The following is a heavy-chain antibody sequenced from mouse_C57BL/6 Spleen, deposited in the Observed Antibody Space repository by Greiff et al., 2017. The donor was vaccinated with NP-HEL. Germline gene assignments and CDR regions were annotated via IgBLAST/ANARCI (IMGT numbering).Heavy chain of an antibody. CDR3: ALDYYSNLYYAMDY. CDR1: GYSFTSYW. CDR2: INPSSGYT. J-gene: IGHJ4*01. Sequence: VQLQQSGAELAKPGASVKLSCKASGYSFTSYWMHWVKQRPGQGLEWIGYINPSSGYTKYNQKFKDKATLTADKSSSTAYMQLSSLTYEDSAVYYCALDYYSNLYYAMDYWGQGTSVTVSS. D-gene: IGHD2-5*01. V-gene: IGHV1-7*01.